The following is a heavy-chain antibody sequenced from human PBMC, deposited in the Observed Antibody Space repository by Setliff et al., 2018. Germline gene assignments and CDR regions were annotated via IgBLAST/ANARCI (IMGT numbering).Heavy chain of an antibody. V-gene: IGHV2-5*02. CDR3: ARCNTIFGVVIPNAFDY. D-gene: IGHD3-3*01. Sequence: SGPTLVNPTQTLTLTCTFSGFSLSTSGVGVGWIRQPPGKALEWLALIYWDDDKRYSPSLKSRLTITKDTSKNQVVLTMTNMDPVDTATYYCARCNTIFGVVIPNAFDYWGQGTLVTVSS. CDR2: IYWDDDK. CDR1: GFSLSTSGVG. J-gene: IGHJ4*02.